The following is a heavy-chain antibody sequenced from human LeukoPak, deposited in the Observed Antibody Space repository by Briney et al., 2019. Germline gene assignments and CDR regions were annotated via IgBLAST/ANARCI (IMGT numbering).Heavy chain of an antibody. V-gene: IGHV3-23*01. Sequence: GGSLRLSCAASGFTFSSYAMSWVRQAPGKGLEWVSAISGSGGSTYYADSVKGRFTISRDNSKNTLYLQMNSLRAEDTAVYYCAKGPPGYSSGWYDAFDIWGQGTMVTVSS. J-gene: IGHJ3*02. CDR1: GFTFSSYA. CDR2: ISGSGGST. CDR3: AKGPPGYSSGWYDAFDI. D-gene: IGHD6-19*01.